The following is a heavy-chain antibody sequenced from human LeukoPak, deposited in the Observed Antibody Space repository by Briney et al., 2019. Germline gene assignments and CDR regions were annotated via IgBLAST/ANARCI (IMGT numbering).Heavy chain of an antibody. CDR1: GGTFSSYA. CDR3: ARGTYYYDSSGYYFSY. V-gene: IGHV1-69*13. J-gene: IGHJ4*02. CDR2: IIPIFGTA. Sequence: ASVKVSCKASGGTFSSYAISWVRQAPGQGLEWMGGIIPIFGTANYAQKFQGRVTITADESTSTAYMELSSLRSEDTAVYYCARGTYYYDSSGYYFSYWGQGTLVTVSS. D-gene: IGHD3-22*01.